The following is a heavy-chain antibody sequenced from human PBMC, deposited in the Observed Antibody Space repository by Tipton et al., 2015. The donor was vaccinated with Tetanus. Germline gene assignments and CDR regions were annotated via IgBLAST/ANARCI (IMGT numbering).Heavy chain of an antibody. CDR3: AKAKGYTGSYFVYDS. V-gene: IGHV3-23*01. CDR2: ISPTGDNT. Sequence: GSLRLSCAASGFTFRNFAMNWVRQAPGKGLEWVSGISPTGDNTYYADSVKGRFTISRDNSRNALYLQMNSLRAEDTGVYYCAKAKGYTGSYFVYDSWGQGTLVTVSS. J-gene: IGHJ4*02. CDR1: GFTFRNFA. D-gene: IGHD1-26*01.